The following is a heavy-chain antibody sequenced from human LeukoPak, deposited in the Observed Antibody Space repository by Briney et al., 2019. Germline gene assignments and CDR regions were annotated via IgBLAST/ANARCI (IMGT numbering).Heavy chain of an antibody. J-gene: IGHJ4*02. CDR3: ARTYSYGYAALDY. CDR1: GYTFTSYD. V-gene: IGHV1-46*01. Sequence: GASVKVSCKASGYTFTSYDINWVRQAPGQELEWMGIINPSGGSTSYAQKFQGRVTITADESTSTAYMELSSLRSEDTAVYYCARTYSYGYAALDYWGQGTLVTVSS. D-gene: IGHD5-18*01. CDR2: INPSGGST.